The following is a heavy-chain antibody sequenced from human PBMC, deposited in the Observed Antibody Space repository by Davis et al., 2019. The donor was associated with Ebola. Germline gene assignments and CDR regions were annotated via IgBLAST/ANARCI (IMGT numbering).Heavy chain of an antibody. CDR2: IYYSGST. V-gene: IGHV4-39*01. Sequence: PSETLSLTCTVSGGSISSYYWGWIRQPPGKGLEWIGSIYYSGSTYYNPSLKSRVTISVDTSKNQFSLKLSSVTAADTAVYYCARIRRGSGIAVAGINWFDPWGQGTLVTVSS. CDR3: ARIRRGSGIAVAGINWFDP. J-gene: IGHJ5*02. D-gene: IGHD6-19*01. CDR1: GGSISSYY.